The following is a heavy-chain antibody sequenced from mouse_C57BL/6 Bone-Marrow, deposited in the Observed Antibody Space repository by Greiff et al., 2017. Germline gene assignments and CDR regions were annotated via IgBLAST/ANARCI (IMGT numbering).Heavy chain of an antibody. CDR3: ARDGYWYFDV. CDR2: ISYDGSH. Sequence: EVQLQQSGPGLVKPSQSLSLTCSVTGYSITSGYYWNWIRQFPGNKLEWMGYISYDGSHNYNPSLKNRISITRDTSKNQFFLKLNSVTTEDTATYYCARDGYWYFDVWGTGTTVTVSS. CDR1: GYSITSGYY. J-gene: IGHJ1*03. V-gene: IGHV3-6*01.